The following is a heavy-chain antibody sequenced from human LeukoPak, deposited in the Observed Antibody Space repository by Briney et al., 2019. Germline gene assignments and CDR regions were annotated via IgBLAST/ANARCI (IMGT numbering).Heavy chain of an antibody. V-gene: IGHV3-53*04. CDR2: IHSSGST. J-gene: IGHJ4*02. CDR1: GFTVSNNY. Sequence: GGSLRLSCAASGFTVSNNYISWVRQAPGKGLEWVSVIHSSGSTYYADSVKGRFTISRHNSKNTVYLQMNSLRPEDTAVYYCAKGPPLDYWGQGTLVTVSS. CDR3: AKGPPLDY.